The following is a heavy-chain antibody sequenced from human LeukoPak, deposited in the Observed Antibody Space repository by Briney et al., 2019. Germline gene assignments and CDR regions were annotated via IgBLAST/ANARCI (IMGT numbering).Heavy chain of an antibody. Sequence: SVKVSCKASGGTFSSYAISWVRQAPGQGLEWTGGIIPIFGTANYAQKFQGRVTITTDESTSTAYMELSSLRSEDTAVYYCASWRLAISDTYYMDVWGKGTTVTVSS. J-gene: IGHJ6*03. D-gene: IGHD2-21*01. CDR1: GGTFSSYA. CDR3: ASWRLAISDTYYMDV. CDR2: IIPIFGTA. V-gene: IGHV1-69*05.